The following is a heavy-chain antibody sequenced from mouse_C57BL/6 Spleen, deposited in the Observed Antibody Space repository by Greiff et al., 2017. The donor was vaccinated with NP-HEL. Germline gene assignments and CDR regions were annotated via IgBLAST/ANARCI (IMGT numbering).Heavy chain of an antibody. CDR2: ISYDGTN. CDR1: GYSFTSGYF. D-gene: IGHD2-4*01. J-gene: IGHJ4*01. CDR3: ARDHRYDYDGYYYALDY. Sequence: EVKLMESGPGLVKPSQSLSLTCSVTGYSFTSGYFWYWLRPFPGNKLEWMGYISYDGTNYYTASLKNRISITLDRAKNQFFLKLNSATTGDAATYICARDHRYDYDGYYYALDYGGQGTSVTVSS. V-gene: IGHV3-6*01.